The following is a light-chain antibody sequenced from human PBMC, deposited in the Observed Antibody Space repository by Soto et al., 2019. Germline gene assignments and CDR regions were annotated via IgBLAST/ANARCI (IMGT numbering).Light chain of an antibody. J-gene: IGKJ1*01. Sequence: EIVMTQSPGTLSLSPGERATLSCRASQSVSNNYLAWYQQKPGQAPRLLIYDASNRATGIPPRFSGSGSGTDLTLTISSLEPDDFAVYYCQQCNNWPQWTFGQETKVDIK. CDR1: QSVSNNY. CDR3: QQCNNWPQWT. CDR2: DAS. V-gene: IGKV3D-20*02.